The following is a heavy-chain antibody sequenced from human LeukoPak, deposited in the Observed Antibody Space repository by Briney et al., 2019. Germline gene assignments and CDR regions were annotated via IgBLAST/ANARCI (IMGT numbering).Heavy chain of an antibody. J-gene: IGHJ4*02. Sequence: PSETLSLTCAVYGGSFSGYYWSWIRQPPGKGLEWIGEINHSGSTNYNPSLKSRVTISVDTSKNQFSLKLGSVTAADTAVYYCARRSTTVTRNSRFQFDYWGQGTLVTVSS. CDR3: ARRSTTVTRNSRFQFDY. CDR2: INHSGST. V-gene: IGHV4-34*01. D-gene: IGHD4-17*01. CDR1: GGSFSGYY.